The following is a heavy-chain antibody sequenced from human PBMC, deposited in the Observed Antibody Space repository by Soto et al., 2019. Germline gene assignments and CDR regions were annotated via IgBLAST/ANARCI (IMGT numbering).Heavy chain of an antibody. J-gene: IGHJ5*02. V-gene: IGHV3-53*01. CDR2: MYSDGKT. D-gene: IGHD3-16*01. Sequence: EVQLVESGGDLIQPGGSLRLSCATSGFVVNRNYMHWVRQAPGKGLEWVSVMYSDGKTYYGESVKGRFTISRDNSKNTVFLHMKSLRAEDTAVYYCAREKAGIMINNWLDPWGQGTLVTVSS. CDR3: AREKAGIMINNWLDP. CDR1: GFVVNRNY.